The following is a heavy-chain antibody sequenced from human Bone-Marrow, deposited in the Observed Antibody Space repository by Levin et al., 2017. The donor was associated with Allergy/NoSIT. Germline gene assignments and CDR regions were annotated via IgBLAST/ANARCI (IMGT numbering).Heavy chain of an antibody. D-gene: IGHD3-16*01. J-gene: IGHJ4*02. Sequence: KPSETLSLTCSVSGGSVGTISFYWSWVRRSPGKGLEFIGHIYNGGTVEYNPSLESRVTISADTSKNQISLNLRSVTAADTAVYYCARIWGMQKWFDYWGQGTLVNVSA. CDR1: GGSVGTISFY. V-gene: IGHV4-61*01. CDR3: ARIWGMQKWFDY. CDR2: IYNGGTV.